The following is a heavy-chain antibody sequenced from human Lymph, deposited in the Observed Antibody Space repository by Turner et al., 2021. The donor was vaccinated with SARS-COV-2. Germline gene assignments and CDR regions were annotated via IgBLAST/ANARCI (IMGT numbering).Heavy chain of an antibody. J-gene: IGHJ4*02. Sequence: QVQLVESGGGVVQPGRSLRLPCTASGFSFSSYAMHWVRQAPGKGLEWVSRISYDGSNKYYADSVKGRFTISRDNSKNTLYLQMNSLRTEDTAVYYCAREMGSGSDYWGQGTLVTVSS. V-gene: IGHV3-30*04. CDR3: AREMGSGSDY. D-gene: IGHD3-10*01. CDR1: GFSFSSYA. CDR2: ISYDGSNK.